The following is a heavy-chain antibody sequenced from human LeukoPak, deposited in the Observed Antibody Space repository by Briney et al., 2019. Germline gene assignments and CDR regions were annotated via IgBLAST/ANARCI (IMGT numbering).Heavy chain of an antibody. CDR3: ARTLTAFVVVVVAADY. Sequence: GGSLRLSCAASGFTFSSYSMNWVRQAPGKGLEWVSSISSSSSYIYYADSVKGRFTISRDNAKNSLYLQMNSLRAEDTAVYYCARTLTAFVVVVVAADYWDQGTLVTVSS. D-gene: IGHD2-15*01. V-gene: IGHV3-21*01. J-gene: IGHJ4*02. CDR2: ISSSSSYI. CDR1: GFTFSSYS.